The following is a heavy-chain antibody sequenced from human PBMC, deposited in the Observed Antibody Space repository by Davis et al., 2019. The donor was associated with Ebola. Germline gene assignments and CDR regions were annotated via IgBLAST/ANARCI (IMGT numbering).Heavy chain of an antibody. CDR3: ARGSGVAARGMDV. CDR1: GGSFSGYY. Sequence: PSETLSLTCAVYGGSFSGYYWSWIRQPPGKGLEWIGEINHSGSTNYNPSLKSRVTISVDTSKNQFSLKLSSVTAADTAVYYCARGSGVAARGMDVWGQGTTVTVSS. V-gene: IGHV4-34*01. CDR2: INHSGST. J-gene: IGHJ6*02. D-gene: IGHD6-13*01.